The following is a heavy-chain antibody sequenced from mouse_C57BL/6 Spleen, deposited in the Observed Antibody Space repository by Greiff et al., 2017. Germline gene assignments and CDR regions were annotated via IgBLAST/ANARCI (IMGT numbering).Heavy chain of an antibody. V-gene: IGHV1-72*01. CDR3: ARGTTTVVARDYAMDY. Sequence: QVQLQQPGAELVKPGASVKLSCKASGYTFTSYWMHWVKQGPGRGLEWIGRIDPNSGGTKYNEKFKSKATLTVDKPSSTAYMQLSSLTSEDSAVYYCARGTTTVVARDYAMDYWGQGTSVTVSS. CDR1: GYTFTSYW. CDR2: IDPNSGGT. D-gene: IGHD1-1*01. J-gene: IGHJ4*01.